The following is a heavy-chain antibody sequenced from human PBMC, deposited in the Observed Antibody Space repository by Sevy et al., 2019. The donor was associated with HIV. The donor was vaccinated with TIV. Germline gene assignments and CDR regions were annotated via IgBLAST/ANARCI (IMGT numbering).Heavy chain of an antibody. J-gene: IGHJ6*02. CDR2: IKVDGSEK. CDR1: GFTFRSYW. Sequence: GGSLRLSCAVSGFTFRSYWMSWVRQAPGKGLEWAAHIKVDGSEKYHVDSVKGRFTISRDNAKNSLFLQMNSLRVEDTAVYYCARGCSSTSCLWGLDVWGQGTAVTVSS. CDR3: ARGCSSTSCLWGLDV. D-gene: IGHD2-2*01. V-gene: IGHV3-7*03.